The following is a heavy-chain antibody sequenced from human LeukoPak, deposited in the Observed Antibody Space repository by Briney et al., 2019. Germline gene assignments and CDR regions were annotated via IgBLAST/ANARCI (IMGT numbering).Heavy chain of an antibody. Sequence: SETLSLTCTVSGGPISSYYWSWIRQPPGKGLEWIGYIYYSGSTNYNPSLKSRVTISVDTSKNQFSLKLSSVTAADTAVYYCARHRPGPFDPWGQGTLVTVSS. V-gene: IGHV4-59*08. CDR3: ARHRPGPFDP. D-gene: IGHD1-14*01. J-gene: IGHJ5*02. CDR2: IYYSGST. CDR1: GGPISSYY.